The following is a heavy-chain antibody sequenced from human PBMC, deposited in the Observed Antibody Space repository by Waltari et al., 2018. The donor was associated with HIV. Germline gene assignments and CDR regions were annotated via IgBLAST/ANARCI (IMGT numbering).Heavy chain of an antibody. CDR1: GGSISSGGFY. CDR3: ARVFSSGSYPDAFDI. V-gene: IGHV4-31*01. CDR2: IYYRGNI. D-gene: IGHD1-26*01. Sequence: QVQLQESGPGLIKPSQTLSLTCTVSGGSISSGGFYWSWIRQHPGKGLEWIGYIYYRGNIYYNPSLKSPITISLDTSNNQFSLKLSSVTAADTAVYYCARVFSSGSYPDAFDIWGPGTMVTVSP. J-gene: IGHJ3*02.